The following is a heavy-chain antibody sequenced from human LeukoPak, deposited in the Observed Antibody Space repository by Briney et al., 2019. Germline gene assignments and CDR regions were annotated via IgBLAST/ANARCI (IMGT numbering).Heavy chain of an antibody. J-gene: IGHJ4*02. D-gene: IGHD3-22*01. Sequence: ASVKVSCKASGYTFTSYDINWVRQATGQGLEWMGWMNPNSGNTGYAQKFQGRVTMTRNTSISTAYMELSSLRSEDTAVYYCARGHYYYDSSGYFGGDNYWGQGTLVTVSS. CDR2: MNPNSGNT. CDR1: GYTFTSYD. CDR3: ARGHYYYDSSGYFGGDNY. V-gene: IGHV1-8*01.